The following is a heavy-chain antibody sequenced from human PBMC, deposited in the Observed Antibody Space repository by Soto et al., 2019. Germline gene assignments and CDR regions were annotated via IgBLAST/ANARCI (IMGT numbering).Heavy chain of an antibody. CDR3: TTEGIAYERWYYMGMDV. V-gene: IGHV3-15*01. CDR1: GLTFSNVY. J-gene: IGHJ6*02. CDR2: IRDDGST. Sequence: EVQLVESGGRLEKPGGSLRLSCAVSGLTFSNVYMAWVRQAPGKGLEWIGRIRDDGSTDYTAPVKGRFIISRDNSKNTVYLHMNSRQTDDTARYYCTTEGIAYERWYYMGMDVWGQGTTVTVSS. D-gene: IGHD3-10*01.